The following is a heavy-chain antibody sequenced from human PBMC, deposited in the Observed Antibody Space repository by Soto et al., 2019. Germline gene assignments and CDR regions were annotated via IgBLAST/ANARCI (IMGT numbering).Heavy chain of an antibody. D-gene: IGHD2-8*01. CDR2: INPKSGGT. CDR1: GYSFTDYH. V-gene: IGHV1-2*04. J-gene: IGHJ6*02. Sequence: VASVKVSCKASGYSFTDYHIHWVRQAPGQGLEWLGRINPKSGGTSTAQKFQGWVTMTTDTSISTASMELTRLTSDDTAIYYCARGDSTDCSNGVCSFFYNHDMDVWGQGTTVTVLL. CDR3: ARGDSTDCSNGVCSFFYNHDMDV.